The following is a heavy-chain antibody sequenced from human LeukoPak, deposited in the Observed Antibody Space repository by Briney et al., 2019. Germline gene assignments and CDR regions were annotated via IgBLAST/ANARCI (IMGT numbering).Heavy chain of an antibody. CDR1: GGSISSHY. Sequence: KTSETLSLTCTVSGGSISSHYWSWIRQPPGEGLEGIGYIFYRGTTNYNPSFKSRVTISVDTSKNQLSLKLNSVTAADTAVYYCARVLPAITMIGFDYWGQGTMVTVSS. CDR3: ARVLPAITMIGFDY. D-gene: IGHD3-22*01. V-gene: IGHV4-59*11. J-gene: IGHJ4*02. CDR2: IFYRGTT.